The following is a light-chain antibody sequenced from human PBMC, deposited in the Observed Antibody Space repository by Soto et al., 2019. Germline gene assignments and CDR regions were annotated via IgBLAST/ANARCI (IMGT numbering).Light chain of an antibody. J-gene: IGLJ1*01. CDR1: SSDVGGYNY. V-gene: IGLV2-14*01. CDR2: EVT. Sequence: QSAPTQPASVSGSPGQSITISCTGTSSDVGGYNYVSWYQHHPGEAPKLMIFEVTKRPSGVSNRFSGSKPGNTASLTISGLQAEDEADYFCNSYTTSSTYVFGSGTKVTVL. CDR3: NSYTTSSTYV.